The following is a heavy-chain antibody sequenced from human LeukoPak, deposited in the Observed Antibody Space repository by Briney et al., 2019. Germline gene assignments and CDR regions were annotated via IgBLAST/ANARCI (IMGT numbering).Heavy chain of an antibody. J-gene: IGHJ4*02. CDR1: GFTFSSYS. Sequence: QPGGSLRLSCAASGFTFSSYSMNWVRQAPGKGLEWVANIKQDGSEKYYVNSVKGRFTISRDNAKNSLYLQMNSLRAEDTAVYYCARDGSIRDPWIQLWGAFDYWGQGTLVTVSS. V-gene: IGHV3-7*04. D-gene: IGHD5-18*01. CDR2: IKQDGSEK. CDR3: ARDGSIRDPWIQLWGAFDY.